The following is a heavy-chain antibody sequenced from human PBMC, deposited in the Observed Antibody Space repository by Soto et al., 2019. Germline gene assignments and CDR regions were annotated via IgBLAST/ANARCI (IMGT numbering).Heavy chain of an antibody. CDR1: GFTFSSYV. CDR2: TWSDGSNK. V-gene: IGHV3-33*01. J-gene: IGHJ4*02. CDR3: ARDLGYNSGHPFDS. D-gene: IGHD5-18*01. Sequence: QPGGSLRLSCAASGFTFSSYVMHWVRQAPGKGLEWMALTWSDGSNKYYADSVKGRFTISRDNTKNALFLEMNSLRAEDTAVYYCARDLGYNSGHPFDSWGQGTLVTAPQ.